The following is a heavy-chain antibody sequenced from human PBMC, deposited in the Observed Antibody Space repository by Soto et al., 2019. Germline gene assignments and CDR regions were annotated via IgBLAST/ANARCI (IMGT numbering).Heavy chain of an antibody. D-gene: IGHD3-10*01. Sequence: QVQLPESGTGLVKPSETLSLTCTVSGGSISSYYWSWIRQPPGKGLEWIGYIYYSGSTNYNPSLKSRVTIAVDTSKNQYSLKLSSVTAADTAVYYCARFIEGVGSGSSDAFDIWVQGTMVTVSS. V-gene: IGHV4-59*01. CDR1: GGSISSYY. J-gene: IGHJ3*02. CDR2: IYYSGST. CDR3: ARFIEGVGSGSSDAFDI.